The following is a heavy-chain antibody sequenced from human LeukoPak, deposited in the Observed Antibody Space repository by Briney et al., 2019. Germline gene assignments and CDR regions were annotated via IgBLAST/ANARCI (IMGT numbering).Heavy chain of an antibody. CDR1: GGSFSGYY. V-gene: IGHV4-34*01. CDR2: INHSGST. D-gene: IGHD3-22*01. CDR3: ARCIRSNYDSSGIYYFDY. Sequence: MPSETLSLTCAVYGGSFSGYYLSWIRQPPGKGLECIGEINHSGSTNYNPSLKSRVTISVDTSKNQFSLKLSSVTAADTAVYYCARCIRSNYDSSGIYYFDYWGQETLVTVSS. J-gene: IGHJ4*02.